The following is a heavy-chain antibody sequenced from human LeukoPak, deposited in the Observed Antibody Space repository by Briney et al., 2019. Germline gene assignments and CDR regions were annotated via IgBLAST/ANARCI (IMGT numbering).Heavy chain of an antibody. CDR2: ISAYNGNT. V-gene: IGHV1-18*01. CDR1: GYTFTSYG. J-gene: IGHJ4*02. CDR3: ARGALPMKVVVTEFDY. D-gene: IGHD3-22*01. Sequence: ASVKVSCKASGYTFTSYGISWVRQAPGQGLEWMGWISAYNGNTNYAQKLQGRVTMTTDTSTSTAYMELRSLRSDDTAVYYCARGALPMKVVVTEFDYWGERTLVTVSS.